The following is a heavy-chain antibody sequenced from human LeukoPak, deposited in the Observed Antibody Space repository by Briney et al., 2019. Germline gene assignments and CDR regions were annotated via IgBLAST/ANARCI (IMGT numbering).Heavy chain of an antibody. CDR2: IIPIFGTA. Sequence: SVKVSCKASGGTLSSYAISWVRQAPGQGLEWMGGIIPIFGTANYAQKFQGRVTITTDESTSTAYMELSSLRSEDTAVYYCATQDCSSTSCPGYWGQGTLVTVSS. V-gene: IGHV1-69*05. CDR3: ATQDCSSTSCPGY. CDR1: GGTLSSYA. D-gene: IGHD2-2*01. J-gene: IGHJ4*02.